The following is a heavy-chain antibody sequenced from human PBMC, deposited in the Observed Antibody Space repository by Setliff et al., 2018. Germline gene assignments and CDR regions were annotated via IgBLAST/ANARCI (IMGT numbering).Heavy chain of an antibody. D-gene: IGHD5-18*01. V-gene: IGHV3-48*01. J-gene: IGHJ4*02. CDR1: GFTLSGYS. Sequence: PGGSLRLSCAASGFTLSGYSMKWVRQAPGKGLEWVSYISGSSHIISYAYSVKGRFTISRDNAKNSLYVQMNSLRAEDTAVYDCARVYAYSYGFDSWGQGTQVTVSS. CDR3: ARVYAYSYGFDS. CDR2: ISGSSHII.